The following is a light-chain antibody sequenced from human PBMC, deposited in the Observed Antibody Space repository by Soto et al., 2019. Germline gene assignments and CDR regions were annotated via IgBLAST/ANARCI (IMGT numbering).Light chain of an antibody. Sequence: QSVLTQPPSVSGAPGQRVTISCTGSSSNIGAGYDVHWYQQLPGTAPKLLIYGNSNRPSGVPDRFSGSKSGNTASLTISGLQAEDEAEYYCCSYVPSSTYVFGTGTKVTVL. CDR1: SSNIGAGYD. J-gene: IGLJ1*01. V-gene: IGLV1-40*01. CDR3: CSYVPSSTYV. CDR2: GNS.